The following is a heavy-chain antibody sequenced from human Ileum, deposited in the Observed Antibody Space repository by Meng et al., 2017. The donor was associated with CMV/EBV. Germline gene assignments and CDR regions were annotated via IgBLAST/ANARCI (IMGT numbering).Heavy chain of an antibody. CDR2: IHYSGGT. V-gene: IGHV4-4*07. CDR1: GDSIKNYY. D-gene: IGHD3-10*01. J-gene: IGHJ4*02. CDR3: ARAGARGVPVDL. Sequence: QVQLQQAGPSLGSPSETLSPTCTVSGDSIKNYYWTWLRQPAGKGLEWLGRIHYSGGTDDNPSLKSRVTLSIDTSKNQLSLKIYSVTAADTAVYYCARAGARGVPVDLWGQGTLVTVSS.